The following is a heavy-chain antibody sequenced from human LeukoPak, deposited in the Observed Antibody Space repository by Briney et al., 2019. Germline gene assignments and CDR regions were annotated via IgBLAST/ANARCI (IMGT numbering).Heavy chain of an antibody. CDR3: AKAGPYYFDY. V-gene: IGHV3-23*01. CDR2: ISGNSIAT. Sequence: GGSLRLSCAASGFTFSNSAMSWVRQAPGKGLEWVSAISGNSIATYYADSVKGRFTISRDNSKNTLYLQMNSLRAEDTALYYCAKAGPYYFDYWGQGTLVTVSS. CDR1: GFTFSNSA. J-gene: IGHJ4*02.